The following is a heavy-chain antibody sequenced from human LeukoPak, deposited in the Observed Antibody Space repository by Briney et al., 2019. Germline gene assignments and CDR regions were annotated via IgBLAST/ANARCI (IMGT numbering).Heavy chain of an antibody. V-gene: IGHV3-30*04. CDR3: ARGGARTGGAFDI. J-gene: IGHJ3*02. D-gene: IGHD1-14*01. Sequence: GRSLRLSCAVSGFTFSSYAMHWVRQAPGKGLEWVAVISYDGSNKYYADSVKGRFTISRDNSKNTLYLQMNSLRAEDTAVYYCARGGARTGGAFDIWGQGTMVTVSS. CDR2: ISYDGSNK. CDR1: GFTFSSYA.